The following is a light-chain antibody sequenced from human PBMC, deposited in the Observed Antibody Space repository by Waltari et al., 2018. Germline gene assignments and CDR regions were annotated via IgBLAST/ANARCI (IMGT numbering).Light chain of an antibody. CDR3: HQYNDGPPFN. J-gene: IGKJ2*01. CDR1: QSVTTN. V-gene: IGKV3-15*01. CDR2: GAS. Sequence: SQSVTTNFACYQQTPGQPPRLLIYGASPRATDIPARFSGSGSGTEFTLTITSPQSEDVGVYYCHQYNDGPPFNFGQGTKLEIK.